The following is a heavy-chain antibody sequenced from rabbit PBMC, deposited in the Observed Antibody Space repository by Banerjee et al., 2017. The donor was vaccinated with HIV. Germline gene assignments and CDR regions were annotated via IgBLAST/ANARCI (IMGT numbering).Heavy chain of an antibody. CDR1: GLDFSSSYW. V-gene: IGHV1S45*01. CDR3: ARDLAGVVGWNLNL. J-gene: IGHJ4*01. D-gene: IGHD4-1*01. CDR2: IDAGSSGGT. Sequence: QEQLEESGGDLVKPEGSLTLTCTASGLDFSSSYWICWVRQAPGKGLEWIACIDAGSSGGTYYANWARGRFTISKTSSTTVTLQMTSLTAADTATYFCARDLAGVVGWNLNLWGPGTLVTVS.